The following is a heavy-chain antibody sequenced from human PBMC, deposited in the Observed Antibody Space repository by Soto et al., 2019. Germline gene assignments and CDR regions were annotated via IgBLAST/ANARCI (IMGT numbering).Heavy chain of an antibody. D-gene: IGHD3-22*01. Sequence: SETLSLTCTVSGDSISRYYWSWIRQPPGKGLEWIGYIYYSGSTNYNPSLKSRVTISVDTSKNQFSLKLSSVTAADTAVYYCARDSRSGYYLDYWGQGTLVTVS. CDR1: GDSISRYY. CDR2: IYYSGST. V-gene: IGHV4-59*01. J-gene: IGHJ4*02. CDR3: ARDSRSGYYLDY.